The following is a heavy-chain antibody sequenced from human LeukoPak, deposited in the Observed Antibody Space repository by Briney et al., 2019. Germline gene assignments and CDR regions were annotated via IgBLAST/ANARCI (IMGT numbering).Heavy chain of an antibody. Sequence: PSETLSLTCVVSGASISSSYWSWIRQPPGKGLEYIGYIHHTDGTNYNPSLKSRVTMALDTSKNQFSLKLSSVTAADTAIYYCTKVLRGYSDYGDWGQGTLVTVSS. V-gene: IGHV4-59*01. CDR3: TKVLRGYSDYGD. CDR1: GASISSSY. J-gene: IGHJ4*02. CDR2: IHHTDGT. D-gene: IGHD5-12*01.